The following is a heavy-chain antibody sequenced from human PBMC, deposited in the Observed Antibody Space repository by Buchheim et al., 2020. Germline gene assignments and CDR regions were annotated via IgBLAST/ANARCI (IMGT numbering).Heavy chain of an antibody. CDR1: GFSFSSCW. Sequence: EVQLVESGGGLVQPGGSLRLSCAASGFSFSSCWMHWVRQTPGKGLLWVSRTNTDGTYTSYADSVKGRFTISRDNARNMVYLEMNSLRAEDTAVYYCVSQGIRDGYDFDYWGQGT. V-gene: IGHV3-74*01. CDR2: TNTDGTYT. CDR3: VSQGIRDGYDFDY. D-gene: IGHD5-24*01. J-gene: IGHJ4*03.